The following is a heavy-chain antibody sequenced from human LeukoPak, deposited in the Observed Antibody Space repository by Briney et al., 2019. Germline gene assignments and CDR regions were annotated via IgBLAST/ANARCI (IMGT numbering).Heavy chain of an antibody. D-gene: IGHD6-19*01. CDR3: ARDLLSTAGYFDY. J-gene: IGHJ4*02. Sequence: SETLSLTCTVSGGSISSYYWSWIRQPPGKGLEWIGYIYYSGSTNYNPSLKSRVTISVVTSKNQFSLNLSSVTAADTAVYYCARDLLSTAGYFDYWGQGTLVTVSS. CDR1: GGSISSYY. CDR2: IYYSGST. V-gene: IGHV4-59*01.